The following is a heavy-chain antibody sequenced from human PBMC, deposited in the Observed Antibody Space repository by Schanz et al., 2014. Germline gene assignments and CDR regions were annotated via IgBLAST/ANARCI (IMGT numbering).Heavy chain of an antibody. V-gene: IGHV1-46*03. CDR3: ARGPSTGAFDI. Sequence: QVQLVQSAPEVKKPGASVKVSCKASGYSFTTYGLNWVRQAPGQGLEWMGKINPSSGTTRIAQNFQGRLTVTRDTSTSTVNMELSSLRSEDTAVYFCARGPSTGAFDIWGQGTMVTVSS. CDR1: GYSFTTYG. CDR2: INPSSGTT. J-gene: IGHJ3*02.